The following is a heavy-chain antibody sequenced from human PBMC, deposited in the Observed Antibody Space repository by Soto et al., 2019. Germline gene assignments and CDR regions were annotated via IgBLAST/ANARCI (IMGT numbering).Heavy chain of an antibody. Sequence: SETLSLTCTVSGGSISSGGYYWSWIRQHPGKGLEWIGYIYYSGSTYYNPSLKSRVTISVDTSKNQFSLKLSSVTAADTAVYYCARRLWFGELSYFDYWGQGTLVTVSS. D-gene: IGHD3-10*01. CDR3: ARRLWFGELSYFDY. CDR1: GGSISSGGYY. J-gene: IGHJ4*02. CDR2: IYYSGST. V-gene: IGHV4-31*03.